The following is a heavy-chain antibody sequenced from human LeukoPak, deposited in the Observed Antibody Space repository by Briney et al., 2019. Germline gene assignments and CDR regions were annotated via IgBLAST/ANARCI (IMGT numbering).Heavy chain of an antibody. J-gene: IGHJ4*02. V-gene: IGHV1-18*01. CDR2: ISAYNGNT. D-gene: IGHD2-2*01. Sequence: ASVKVSCKASGYPFTSYGISWVRQAPGQGLEWMGWISAYNGNTNYAQKLQGRVTMTTDTPTSTAYMELRSLRSDDTAVYYCARDRLGYCSSTSCPLGVYWGQGTLVTVSS. CDR1: GYPFTSYG. CDR3: ARDRLGYCSSTSCPLGVY.